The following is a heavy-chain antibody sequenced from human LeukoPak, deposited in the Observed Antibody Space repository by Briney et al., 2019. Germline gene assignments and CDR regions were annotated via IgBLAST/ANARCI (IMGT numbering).Heavy chain of an antibody. D-gene: IGHD6-13*01. Sequence: GGSLRLSCAASGFTFTSYSINWVRQAPGKGLEWVSAISGSGGSTYYADSVKGRFTISRDNSKNTLYLQMNSLRAEDTAVYYCAKGSSWSSRWGQGTLVTVSS. CDR2: ISGSGGST. CDR1: GFTFTSYS. CDR3: AKGSSWSSR. J-gene: IGHJ4*02. V-gene: IGHV3-23*01.